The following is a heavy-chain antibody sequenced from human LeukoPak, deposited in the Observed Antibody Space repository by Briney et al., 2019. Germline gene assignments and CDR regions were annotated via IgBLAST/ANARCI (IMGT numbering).Heavy chain of an antibody. V-gene: IGHV4-34*01. Sequence: SETLSLTCAVYGGSFSGYYWSWIRQPPGKGLEWIGEINHSGSTNYNPSLKSRVTISVDTSKNQFSLKLSSVTAADTAVYYCASPDYGSGSNWGQGTLVTVSS. CDR1: GGSFSGYY. D-gene: IGHD3-10*01. CDR2: INHSGST. J-gene: IGHJ4*02. CDR3: ASPDYGSGSN.